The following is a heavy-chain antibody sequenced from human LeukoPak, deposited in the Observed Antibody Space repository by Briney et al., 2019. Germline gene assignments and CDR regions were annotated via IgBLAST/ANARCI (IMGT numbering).Heavy chain of an antibody. Sequence: PGGSLRLPCAASGFTFSDYYMNWIRQAPGKGLEWVSYISSSGSIIYYADSAKGRFTISRDNAKNSLYLQMNSLRAEDTAVYYCAELGITMIGGVWGKGTTVTISS. J-gene: IGHJ6*04. CDR3: AELGITMIGGV. CDR2: ISSSGSII. V-gene: IGHV3-11*04. D-gene: IGHD3-10*02. CDR1: GFTFSDYY.